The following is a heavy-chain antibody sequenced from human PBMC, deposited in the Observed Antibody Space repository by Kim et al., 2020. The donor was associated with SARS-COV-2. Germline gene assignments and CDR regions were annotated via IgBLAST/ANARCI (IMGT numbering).Heavy chain of an antibody. CDR3: ARDLMDPRITMIVVVPHPGAFDI. D-gene: IGHD3-22*01. CDR1: GFTFSSYS. CDR2: ISSSSSTI. V-gene: IGHV3-48*04. Sequence: GGSLRLSCAASGFTFSSYSMNWVRQAPGKGLEWVSYISSSSSTIYYADSVKGRFTISRDNAKNSLYLQMNSLRAEDTAVYYCARDLMDPRITMIVVVPHPGAFDIWGQGTMVTVSS. J-gene: IGHJ3*02.